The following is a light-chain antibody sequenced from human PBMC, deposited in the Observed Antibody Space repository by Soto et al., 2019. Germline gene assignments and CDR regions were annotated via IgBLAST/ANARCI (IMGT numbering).Light chain of an antibody. CDR2: LGS. V-gene: IGKV2-28*01. CDR3: MQALQTPPT. J-gene: IGKJ1*01. Sequence: IVMTQSPLSLPVTPGEPASISCRSSQSLLHSNGYNYLDWYLQKPGQPPQLLIYLGSNRASGVPDRFSGSGSGTDFTLRISRVEAEDVGVYYCMQALQTPPTFGQGTKVDIK. CDR1: QSLLHSNGYNY.